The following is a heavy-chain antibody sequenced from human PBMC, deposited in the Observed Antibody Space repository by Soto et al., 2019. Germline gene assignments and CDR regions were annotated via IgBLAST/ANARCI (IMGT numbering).Heavy chain of an antibody. CDR1: GGAFRSYT. D-gene: IGHD2-15*01. CDR2: SIPIFGTA. V-gene: IGHV1-69*19. Sequence: QVQLVQSGAEVKEPGSSVKVSCKASGGAFRSYTFSWVRQAPGQGLDWMGRSIPIFGTANYAQKFQGRVTITADESTSSAYMELSSLRPEDTAVYYCAREACSGGTCYGPYYYHYRLDVWGQGTTVTVSS. J-gene: IGHJ6*02. CDR3: AREACSGGTCYGPYYYHYRLDV.